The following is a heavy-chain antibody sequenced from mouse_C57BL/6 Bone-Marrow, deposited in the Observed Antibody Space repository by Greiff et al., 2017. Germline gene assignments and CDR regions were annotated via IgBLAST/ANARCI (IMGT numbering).Heavy chain of an antibody. CDR2: INPSTGGT. V-gene: IGHV1-43*01. J-gene: IGHJ2*01. Sequence: EVQLQQSGPELVKPGASVKISCKASGYSFTGYYMHWVKQSSEKSLEWIGEINPSTGGTSYNQKFKGKATLTVDKSSSTAYMQLKSLTSEDSAVYYCARRDYYGSSYYFDYWGQGTTLTVSS. CDR1: GYSFTGYY. D-gene: IGHD1-1*01. CDR3: ARRDYYGSSYYFDY.